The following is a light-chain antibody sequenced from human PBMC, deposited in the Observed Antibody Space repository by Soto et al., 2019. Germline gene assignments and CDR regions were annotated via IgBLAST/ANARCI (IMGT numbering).Light chain of an antibody. Sequence: QSALTQPASVSGSPGQSITISCTGTSSDVGGYNYVSWYQQHPGKAPKTMIYDVSSRPSVVSNRFSGSKSGNTASLTISWLQAEDEADYYCSSYTSSSTVVFGGGTKLTVL. J-gene: IGLJ2*01. CDR2: DVS. CDR1: SSDVGGYNY. CDR3: SSYTSSSTVV. V-gene: IGLV2-14*01.